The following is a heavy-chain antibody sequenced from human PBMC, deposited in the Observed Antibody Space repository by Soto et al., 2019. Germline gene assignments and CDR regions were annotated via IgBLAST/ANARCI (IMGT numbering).Heavy chain of an antibody. V-gene: IGHV6-1*01. Sequence: SQTLSLTCAISGDSVSSNSVSWNWIRQSPSRGLEWLGRTYYRSKWKNDFAISVRSRITINADTSKNQFSLQLSSVTPEDTAVYYCAITVARALDAFYIWGQGSMVTVSS. CDR1: GDSVSSNSVS. CDR3: AITVARALDAFYI. D-gene: IGHD3-10*01. J-gene: IGHJ3*02. CDR2: TYYRSKWKN.